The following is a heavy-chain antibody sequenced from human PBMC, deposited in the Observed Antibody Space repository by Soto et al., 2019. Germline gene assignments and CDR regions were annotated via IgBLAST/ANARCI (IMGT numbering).Heavy chain of an antibody. CDR3: ARDGVMVRGVINPNWFDP. Sequence: GGSLRLSCAASGFTFSSYGMHWVRQAPGKGLEWVAVIWYDGSNKYYADSVKGRFTISRDNSKNTLYLQMNSLRAEDTAVYYCARDGVMVRGVINPNWFDPWGQGTLVTVSS. D-gene: IGHD3-10*01. CDR2: IWYDGSNK. V-gene: IGHV3-33*01. J-gene: IGHJ5*02. CDR1: GFTFSSYG.